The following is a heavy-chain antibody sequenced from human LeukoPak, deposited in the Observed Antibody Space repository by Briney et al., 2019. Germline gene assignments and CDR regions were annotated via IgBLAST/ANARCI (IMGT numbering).Heavy chain of an antibody. V-gene: IGHV4-30-4*01. D-gene: IGHD3-22*01. CDR1: GGSISSGDYY. CDR3: ARVGPDSSGYLLDYYYGMDV. J-gene: IGHJ6*02. Sequence: SETLSLTCTVSGGSISSGDYYWSWIRQPPGKGLEWIGYIYYSGSTYYNPSLKSRVIISVDTSKNQLSLKLSSVTAADTAVYYCARVGPDSSGYLLDYYYGMDVWGQGTTVTVSS. CDR2: IYYSGST.